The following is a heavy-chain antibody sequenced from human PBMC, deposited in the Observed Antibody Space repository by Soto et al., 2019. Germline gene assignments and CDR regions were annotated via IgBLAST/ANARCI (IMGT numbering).Heavy chain of an antibody. D-gene: IGHD6-19*01. CDR1: GYSFSNYW. J-gene: IGHJ6*02. CDR2: IYPGDSET. V-gene: IGHV5-51*01. Sequence: PGESLKISCKGSGYSFSNYWIVWVRQMPGKGLEWMGIIYPGDSETKYSPSFQGQVTISADKSINTAYLQWISLKASDTAMYYCARKGSYYYGMDVWGQGTTVTVSS. CDR3: ARKGSYYYGMDV.